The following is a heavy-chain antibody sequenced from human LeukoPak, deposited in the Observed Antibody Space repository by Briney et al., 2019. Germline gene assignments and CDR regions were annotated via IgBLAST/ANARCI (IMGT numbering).Heavy chain of an antibody. V-gene: IGHV4-31*03. J-gene: IGHJ4*02. CDR1: GGSISSGDFY. CDR3: ARVGCSGGSCYGGFDY. Sequence: SETLSLTCTVSGGSISSGDFYWSWIRQHPGKGLEWIGYIYYSGTTHYNPSLKSRVSISVDTSKNQFSLRLNSVTAADAAVYFCARVGCSGGSCYGGFDYWGQGTLVTVSS. D-gene: IGHD2-15*01. CDR2: IYYSGTT.